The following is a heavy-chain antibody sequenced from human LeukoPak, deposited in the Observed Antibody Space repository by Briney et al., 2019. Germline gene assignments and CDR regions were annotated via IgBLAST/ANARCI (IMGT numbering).Heavy chain of an antibody. Sequence: SETLSLTCTVSGDSISSYYWSWIRQPPGKGLEWIGYIYYSGSTNYNLSLKSRVTISVDTSKNQFSLKLSSVTAADTAVYYCARGSSSGYYWYFDLWGRGTLVTVSS. D-gene: IGHD6-19*01. J-gene: IGHJ2*01. CDR2: IYYSGST. CDR3: ARGSSSGYYWYFDL. CDR1: GDSISSYY. V-gene: IGHV4-59*01.